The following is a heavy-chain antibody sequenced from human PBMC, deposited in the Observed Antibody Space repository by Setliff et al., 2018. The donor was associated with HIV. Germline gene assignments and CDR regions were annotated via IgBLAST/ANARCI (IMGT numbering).Heavy chain of an antibody. CDR2: IYYTGTT. V-gene: IGHV4-59*01. D-gene: IGHD3-22*01. Sequence: SETLSLTCTVSRGSISRYYWSWIRQPPGKGLEWIGYIYYTGTTKYNPSLKSRVTMSVDTSKNQLSLKLSSLTAADTAVYYCARSLVPSGYYYGRHAFDIWGQGTKVTVSS. J-gene: IGHJ3*02. CDR3: ARSLVPSGYYYGRHAFDI. CDR1: RGSISRYY.